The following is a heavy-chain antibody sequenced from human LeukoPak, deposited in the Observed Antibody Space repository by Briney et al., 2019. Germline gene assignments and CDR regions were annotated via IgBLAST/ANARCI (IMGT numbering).Heavy chain of an antibody. Sequence: ASVKVSCKASGYTFTGYCMHWVRQAPGQGLEWMGWINSNSGGTNYAQKFQGRVTMTRDTSISTAYMELSRLRSDDTAVYYCARDSTYYYDSSGYPPDYWGQGTLVTVSS. CDR1: GYTFTGYC. CDR3: ARDSTYYYDSSGYPPDY. CDR2: INSNSGGT. V-gene: IGHV1-2*02. D-gene: IGHD3-22*01. J-gene: IGHJ4*02.